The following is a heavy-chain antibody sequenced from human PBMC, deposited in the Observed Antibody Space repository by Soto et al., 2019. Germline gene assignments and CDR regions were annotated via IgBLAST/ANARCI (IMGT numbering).Heavy chain of an antibody. J-gene: IGHJ6*02. D-gene: IGHD1-7*01. V-gene: IGHV3-30*18. CDR3: AKVELRYYYYYGMDV. Sequence: GASLRLSCAASGFTFSSYGMHWVRQAPGKGLEWVAVISYDGSNKYYADSVKGRFTISRDNSKNTLYLQMNSLRAEDTAVYYCAKVELRYYYYYGMDVWGQGTTVTVSS. CDR2: ISYDGSNK. CDR1: GFTFSSYG.